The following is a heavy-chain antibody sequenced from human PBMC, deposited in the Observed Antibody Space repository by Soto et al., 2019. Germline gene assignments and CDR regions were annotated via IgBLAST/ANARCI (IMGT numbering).Heavy chain of an antibody. Sequence: EVQLLESGGGLVQPGGSLRLSCAASGFTFGIHAMIWVRQAPGKGLEWVSFISASGGSTYYADSVKGRFTISRDNSKKTVYLQMNSPRGEDTAVYYCGKGSAATNYFYYAPDVWGQGTTVTVSS. CDR3: GKGSAATNYFYYAPDV. D-gene: IGHD2-15*01. CDR2: ISASGGST. J-gene: IGHJ6*02. CDR1: GFTFGIHA. V-gene: IGHV3-23*01.